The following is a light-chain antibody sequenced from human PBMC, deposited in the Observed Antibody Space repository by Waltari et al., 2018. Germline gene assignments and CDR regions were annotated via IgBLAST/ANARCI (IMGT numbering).Light chain of an antibody. CDR2: DDS. CDR3: QVWNSGSTHMV. CDR1: NIGSES. J-gene: IGLJ2*01. Sequence: SYVLTQPPSVSVAPGQTASITCGGNNIGSESVHWYQQKPGQAPVLVVYDDSARPSGIPGRFSGSNSGNTATLTISRVEAGDEADYYCQVWNSGSTHMVFGGGTKLTVL. V-gene: IGLV3-21*02.